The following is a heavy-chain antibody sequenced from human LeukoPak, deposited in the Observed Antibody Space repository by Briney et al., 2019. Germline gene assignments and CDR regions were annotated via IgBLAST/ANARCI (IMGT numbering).Heavy chain of an antibody. J-gene: IGHJ4*02. CDR1: GGSISSYY. CDR2: IHHSGTT. D-gene: IGHD3-10*01. V-gene: IGHV4-59*01. Sequence: SETLSLTCTVSGGSISSYYWSWIRQPPGKGLEWIGNIHHSGTTYYNPSLKSRVSISIDTSKNQFSLKLSSVTAADTAVYYCARAGGGVLLWFGVFDYWGQGTLVTVSS. CDR3: ARAGGGVLLWFGVFDY.